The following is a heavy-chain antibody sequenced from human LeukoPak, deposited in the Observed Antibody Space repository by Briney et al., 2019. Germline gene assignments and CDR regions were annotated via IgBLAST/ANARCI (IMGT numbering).Heavy chain of an antibody. J-gene: IGHJ4*02. CDR3: ARGYSSLTFDY. D-gene: IGHD6-13*01. CDR2: IYYSGST. Sequence: SETLSLTCTVSGGSISSYYWSWIRQPPGKGLEWIGYIYYSGSTNYNPSLKSRVTISVDRSKNQFSLKLSSVTAADTAVYYCARGYSSLTFDYWGQGTLVTVSS. CDR1: GGSISSYY. V-gene: IGHV4-59*12.